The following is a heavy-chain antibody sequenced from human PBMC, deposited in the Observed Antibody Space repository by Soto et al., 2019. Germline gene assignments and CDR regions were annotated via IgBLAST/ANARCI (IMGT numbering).Heavy chain of an antibody. D-gene: IGHD3-16*01. V-gene: IGHV4-30-2*01. CDR1: GDSISSGAYS. CDR2: IYHGGST. Sequence: QLQLQESGSGLVKPSQTLSLTCTVSGDSISSGAYSWGWIRQPPGKGLEWIGCIYHGGSTYYSPSLKGRVTMSVDRSTNQFSLNLSSVAAADTAVYYCARGCSYLTWFDPWGQGTLVTVSS. J-gene: IGHJ5*02. CDR3: ARGCSYLTWFDP.